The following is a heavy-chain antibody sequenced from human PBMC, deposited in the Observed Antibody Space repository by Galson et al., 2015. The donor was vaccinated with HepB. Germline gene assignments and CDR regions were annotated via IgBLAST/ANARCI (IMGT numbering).Heavy chain of an antibody. CDR3: ARDCGYSVGHAFDI. V-gene: IGHV3-66*01. J-gene: IGHJ3*02. CDR2: IYNDGSA. Sequence: SLRLSCAASGFTVSSYYMSWVRQAPGKGLEWVSVIYNDGSADYVDSAKSRFTISRANSKNTQYLQMNRLRAEDTAVYYCARDCGYSVGHAFDIWGQVTMVTVSS. D-gene: IGHD2-15*01. CDR1: GFTVSSYY.